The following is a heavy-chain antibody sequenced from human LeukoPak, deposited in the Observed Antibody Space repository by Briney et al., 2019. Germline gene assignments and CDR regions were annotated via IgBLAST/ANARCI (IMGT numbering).Heavy chain of an antibody. CDR2: IIPIFGTA. J-gene: IGHJ3*02. D-gene: IGHD3-16*01. Sequence: GSSVKVSCKASGGTFSSYAISWVRQAPGQGLEWMGGIIPIFGTANYAQKFQGRVTITADESTSTVYMELSSLRSEDTAVYYCARVGDYEGAFDIWGQGTMVTVSS. V-gene: IGHV1-69*01. CDR1: GGTFSSYA. CDR3: ARVGDYEGAFDI.